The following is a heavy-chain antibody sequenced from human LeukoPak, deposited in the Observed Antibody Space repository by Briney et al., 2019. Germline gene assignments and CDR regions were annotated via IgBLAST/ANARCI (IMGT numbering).Heavy chain of an antibody. CDR1: GFTFATYG. D-gene: IGHD3-9*01. V-gene: IGHV3-30*03. Sequence: GGSLRLSCAASGFTFATYGLHWVRQPPGKGLEWVALITSGGSSIFYGDSVKGRFTISRDNSKSTLYLQMDSLRSDDTAVYYCARGGSFDIWGQGTLVIVSS. CDR3: ARGGSFDI. CDR2: ITSGGSSI. J-gene: IGHJ4*02.